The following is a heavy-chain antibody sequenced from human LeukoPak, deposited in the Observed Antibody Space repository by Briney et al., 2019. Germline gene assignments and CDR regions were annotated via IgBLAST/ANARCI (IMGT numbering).Heavy chain of an antibody. V-gene: IGHV1-69*05. CDR1: GGTFSSYA. CDR3: ARGKVGWVVPAGDWFDP. J-gene: IGHJ5*02. Sequence: ASVKVSCKASGGTFSSYAISWVRQAPGQGLEWMGGIIPIFGTANYAQKFQGRVTITTGESTNTAYMELSSLRSEDTAVYYCARGKVGWVVPAGDWFDPWGQGTLVTVSS. D-gene: IGHD2-2*01. CDR2: IIPIFGTA.